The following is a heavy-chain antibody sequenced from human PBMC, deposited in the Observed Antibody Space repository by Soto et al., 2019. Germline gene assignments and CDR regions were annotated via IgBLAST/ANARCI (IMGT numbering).Heavy chain of an antibody. V-gene: IGHV1-8*01. CDR3: ARGRYCSSGSCYGGDSFDI. J-gene: IGHJ3*02. CDR1: GYTFTSYD. Sequence: ASVKVSCKASGYTFTSYDINWVRQATGQGLEWMGWMNPNSGNTGYAQKFQGRVTMTRSTSISTAYMELSSLRSEETAGYYCARGRYCSSGSCYGGDSFDIWGQGTMVTVSS. CDR2: MNPNSGNT. D-gene: IGHD2-15*01.